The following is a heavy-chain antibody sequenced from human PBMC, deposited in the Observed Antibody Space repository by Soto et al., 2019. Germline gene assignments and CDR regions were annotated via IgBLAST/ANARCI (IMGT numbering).Heavy chain of an antibody. CDR2: ISGSGGLT. CDR3: AISLAASANYAFDS. D-gene: IGHD3-16*01. J-gene: IGHJ4*02. Sequence: EMQLLVSGGGLVQPGGSLRLSCAASGFPFSSYAMSWVRQAPGKGLEWVSGISGSGGLTYYADSVKGRFTISRDNSKDPLYLQMNTLTADDTALYYCAISLAASANYAFDSWCQGTLVSFSS. V-gene: IGHV3-23*01. CDR1: GFPFSSYA.